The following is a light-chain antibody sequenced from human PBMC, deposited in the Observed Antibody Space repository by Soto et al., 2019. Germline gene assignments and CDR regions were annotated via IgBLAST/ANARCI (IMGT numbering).Light chain of an antibody. J-gene: IGKJ3*01. CDR3: QQYYSYPFT. Sequence: DIQMTRSPSSLSASVGDRVTITCRASQSISTYLNWYQQKPGKAPKLLIYAASTLQSGVPSRFSGSGSGTDFTLTISCLQSEDFATYYCQQYYSYPFTFGPGTKVDIK. V-gene: IGKV1-39*01. CDR1: QSISTY. CDR2: AAS.